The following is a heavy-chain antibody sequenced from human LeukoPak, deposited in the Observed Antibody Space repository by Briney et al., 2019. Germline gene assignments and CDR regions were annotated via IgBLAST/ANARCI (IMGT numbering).Heavy chain of an antibody. CDR1: GGTFSSYA. V-gene: IGHV1-69*01. J-gene: IGHJ2*01. CDR3: ARVPAGTPYWYFDL. Sequence: SSVKVSCKASGGTFSSYAISWVRQAPGQGLEWMGGIIPIFGTANYAQKFQGRVTITADESTGTAYMELSSLRSEDTAVYYCARVPAGTPYWYFDLWGRGTLATVSS. D-gene: IGHD6-19*01. CDR2: IIPIFGTA.